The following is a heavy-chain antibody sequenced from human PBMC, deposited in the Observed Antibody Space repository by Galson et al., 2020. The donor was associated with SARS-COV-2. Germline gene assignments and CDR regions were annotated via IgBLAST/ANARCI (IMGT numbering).Heavy chain of an antibody. Sequence: TGGSLRLSCVASGFTFSTYGMHWVRQAPGKGLEWVAVIWYDGSNKFYGDSVKGRFTISRDNSENTLYLQMSSLRADDTAMDYCARASSARAFDSWGQGTLVTVSS. CDR2: IWYDGSNK. CDR1: GFTFSTYG. D-gene: IGHD3-22*01. J-gene: IGHJ5*01. V-gene: IGHV3-33*01. CDR3: ARASSARAFDS.